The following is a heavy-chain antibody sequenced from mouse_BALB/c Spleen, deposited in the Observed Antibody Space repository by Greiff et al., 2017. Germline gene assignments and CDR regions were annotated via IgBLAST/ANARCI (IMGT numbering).Heavy chain of an antibody. D-gene: IGHD1-1*01. Sequence: VQLQQSGAELVRPGVSVKISCKGSGYTFTDYAMHWVKQSHAKSLEWIGVISTYYGDASYNQKFKGKATMTVDKSSSTAYMELARLTSEDSAIYYCARGSGSSPFDYWGQGTTLTVSS. CDR2: ISTYYGDA. CDR1: GYTFTDYA. CDR3: ARGSGSSPFDY. J-gene: IGHJ2*01. V-gene: IGHV1S137*01.